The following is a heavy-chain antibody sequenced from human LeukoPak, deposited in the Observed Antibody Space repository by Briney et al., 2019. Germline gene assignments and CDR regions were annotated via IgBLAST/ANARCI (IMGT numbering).Heavy chain of an antibody. CDR3: ARVGFYGSGSPYTFDY. D-gene: IGHD3-10*01. Sequence: SETLSLTCTVSGYSISSGYYWGWIRQPPGKGLEWIGSIYYSGSTYYNPSLKSRVTISVDTSKNQFSLKLSSVTAADTAVYYCARVGFYGSGSPYTFDYWGQGTLVTVSS. J-gene: IGHJ4*02. V-gene: IGHV4-38-2*02. CDR1: GYSISSGYY. CDR2: IYYSGST.